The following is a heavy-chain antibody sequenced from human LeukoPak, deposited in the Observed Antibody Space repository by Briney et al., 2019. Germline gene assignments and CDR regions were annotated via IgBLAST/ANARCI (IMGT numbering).Heavy chain of an antibody. D-gene: IGHD3-16*02. V-gene: IGHV3-9*03. Sequence: PGGSLRLSCAASGFTFDDYAMHWVRQAPGKGLEWVSGISWSSGSIGYADSVKGRFTISRDNAKNSLYLQMNSLRAEDMALYYCAKGITFGGVIVPMAFDYWGQGTLVTVSS. CDR2: ISWSSGSI. CDR1: GFTFDDYA. CDR3: AKGITFGGVIVPMAFDY. J-gene: IGHJ4*02.